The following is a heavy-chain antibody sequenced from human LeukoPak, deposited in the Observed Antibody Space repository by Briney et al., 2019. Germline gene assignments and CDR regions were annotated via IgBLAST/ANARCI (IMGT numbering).Heavy chain of an antibody. Sequence: GALGPSWAAVGFTFSSYAMSWVRQAPGKGLEWVSVISGNGGSKYYADSVKGRFTISRDNSRTTLYLQMTSLRAEDTAVYYCAKGTMIVVVPCWFDPWGQGTLVTVSS. CDR3: AKGTMIVVVPCWFDP. CDR2: ISGNGGSK. CDR1: GFTFSSYA. V-gene: IGHV3-23*01. J-gene: IGHJ5*02. D-gene: IGHD3-22*01.